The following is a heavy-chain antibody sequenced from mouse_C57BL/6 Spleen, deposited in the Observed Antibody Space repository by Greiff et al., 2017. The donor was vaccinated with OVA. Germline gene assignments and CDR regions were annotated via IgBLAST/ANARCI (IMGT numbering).Heavy chain of an antibody. CDR3: AGYPLDSSGYGFDY. CDR2: IDPSDSYT. Sequence: QVQLQQPGAELVMPGASVKLSCKASGYTFTSYWMHWVKQRPGQGLEWIGEIDPSDSYTNYNQKFKGKSTLTVDKSSSTAYMQLSSLTSEDSAVYYCAGYPLDSSGYGFDYWGQGTTLTVSS. V-gene: IGHV1-69*01. CDR1: GYTFTSYW. D-gene: IGHD3-2*02. J-gene: IGHJ2*01.